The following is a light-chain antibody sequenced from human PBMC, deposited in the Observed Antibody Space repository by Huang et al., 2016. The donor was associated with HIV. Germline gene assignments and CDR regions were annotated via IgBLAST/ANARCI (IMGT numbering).Light chain of an antibody. Sequence: EIVLTQSPGTLSLSPGERVTLSCRASERISSNRVAWYQHKSGQAPRLLIYGASTRATGIADRVSGSGSGTDFTLSISRLEPEDFAVYYCQQYGGSPRYTFGQGTKLEI. CDR3: QQYGGSPRYT. V-gene: IGKV3-20*01. CDR1: ERISSNR. CDR2: GAS. J-gene: IGKJ2*01.